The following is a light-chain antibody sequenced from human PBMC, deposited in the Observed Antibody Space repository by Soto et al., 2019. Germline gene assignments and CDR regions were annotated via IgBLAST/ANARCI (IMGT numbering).Light chain of an antibody. CDR3: QQYDNYPLT. J-gene: IGKJ4*01. CDR1: QSVRSW. CDR2: DAS. V-gene: IGKV1-5*01. Sequence: DIQMTQSPATRSASVAYRRTITCLASQSVRSWLAWYQQKPGTAPKLLIFDASRLESGVPSRFSGSASGTEFTLTISSLQPDDFATYYCQQYDNYPLTFGGGTKV.